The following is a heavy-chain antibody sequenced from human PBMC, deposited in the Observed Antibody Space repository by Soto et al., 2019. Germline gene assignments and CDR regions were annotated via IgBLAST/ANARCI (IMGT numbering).Heavy chain of an antibody. CDR3: AKGGSSSARYFDR. Sequence: QVQVVESGGGVVQPGRSLRLSCAASGFTFSSYGMHWVRQAPGKGLEWVAIISCDGNNKYYADSVKGRFTISRDSSKNKLFLQVDSLRAEDTAVYSCAKGGSSSARYFDRWRPGTLVTVSS. V-gene: IGHV3-30*18. CDR2: ISCDGNNK. D-gene: IGHD6-6*01. CDR1: GFTFSSYG. J-gene: IGHJ5*02.